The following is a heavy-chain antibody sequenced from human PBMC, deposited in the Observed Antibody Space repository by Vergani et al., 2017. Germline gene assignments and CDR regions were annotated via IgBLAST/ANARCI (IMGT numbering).Heavy chain of an antibody. J-gene: IGHJ5*02. CDR2: INPNSGGT. V-gene: IGHV1-2*04. Sequence: QVQLVQSGAEVKKPGASVKVSCKASGYTFTGYYMHWVRQAPGQGLEWMGWINPNSGGTNYAQKFQGWVTMTRDTAISTAYMERSSLRSEDTAVDYCARGRREYNWFDPWGQGTLVTVSS. D-gene: IGHD6-6*01. CDR1: GYTFTGYY. CDR3: ARGRREYNWFDP.